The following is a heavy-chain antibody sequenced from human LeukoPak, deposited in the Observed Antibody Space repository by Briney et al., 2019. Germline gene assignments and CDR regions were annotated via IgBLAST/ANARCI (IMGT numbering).Heavy chain of an antibody. CDR3: ARRVVGALYYFDY. CDR2: IKQDGSEK. CDR1: GFTFSSYW. J-gene: IGHJ4*02. V-gene: IGHV3-7*01. D-gene: IGHD1-26*01. Sequence: GGSLRLSCAASGFTFSSYWMSWVRQAPGKGLEWVANIKQDGSEKYYVDSVKGRFTISRDNAKNSLYLQMNSLRAEDTAVYYCARRVVGALYYFDYWGQGTLVTVSS.